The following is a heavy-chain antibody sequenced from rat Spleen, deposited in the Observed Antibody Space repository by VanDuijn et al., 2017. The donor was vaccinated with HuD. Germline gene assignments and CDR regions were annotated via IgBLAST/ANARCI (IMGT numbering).Heavy chain of an antibody. V-gene: IGHV5-58*01. CDR3: ARHSQKYYGYSHFDF. CDR1: GFTFSRYW. D-gene: IGHD1-7*01. J-gene: IGHJ1*01. Sequence: EVQLVESGGGLVQPGRSLKLSCVASGFTFSRYWMYWVRQAPGKGLEWVSSISNDGGTTYYPDSVKGRFTISRDNAENTVYLQMNSLRSEDTATYYCARHSQKYYGYSHFDFWGPGTMVTVSS. CDR2: ISNDGGTT.